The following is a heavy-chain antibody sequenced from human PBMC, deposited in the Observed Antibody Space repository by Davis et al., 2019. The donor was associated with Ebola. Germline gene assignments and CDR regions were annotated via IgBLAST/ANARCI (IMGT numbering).Heavy chain of an antibody. Sequence: GESLKISCAASGFTFSNYWMHWVRQAPGKGLEWVSRANSDGSTTGYGDSVKGRFTTSRDNARNTLYLQMNSLRAEDTAVYYCSREVRGGFSPMDLWGTGTTVTVSS. V-gene: IGHV3-74*01. D-gene: IGHD5-18*01. J-gene: IGHJ6*04. CDR2: ANSDGSTT. CDR1: GFTFSNYW. CDR3: SREVRGGFSPMDL.